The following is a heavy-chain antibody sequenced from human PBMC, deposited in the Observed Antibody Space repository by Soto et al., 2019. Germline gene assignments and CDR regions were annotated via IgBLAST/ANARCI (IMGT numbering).Heavy chain of an antibody. CDR3: TTKSPSRGDFDY. CDR2: IKSKTDGGTT. Sequence: GGSLRLSCAASGFTFSDYYMSWIRQAPGKGLEWVGRIKSKTDGGTTDYAAPVKGRFTISRDDSKNTLYLQMNSLKTEDTAVYYCTTKSPSRGDFDYWGQGTLVTVSS. CDR1: GFTFSDYY. J-gene: IGHJ4*02. V-gene: IGHV3-15*01. D-gene: IGHD3-10*01.